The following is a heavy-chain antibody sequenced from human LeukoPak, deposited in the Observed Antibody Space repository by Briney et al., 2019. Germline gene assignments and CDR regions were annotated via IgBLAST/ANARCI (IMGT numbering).Heavy chain of an antibody. CDR1: GFTVSSSY. Sequence: GGSLRLSCAASGFTVSSSYMTWVRQAPGKGLEWVSLIYSGGNTYYADSVKGRFTSSRHNSKNTLYLQMNSLRAEDTAVYYCATVANYYDRSGYLESWGQGTLVTVSS. D-gene: IGHD3-22*01. CDR3: ATVANYYDRSGYLES. V-gene: IGHV3-53*04. CDR2: IYSGGNT. J-gene: IGHJ5*02.